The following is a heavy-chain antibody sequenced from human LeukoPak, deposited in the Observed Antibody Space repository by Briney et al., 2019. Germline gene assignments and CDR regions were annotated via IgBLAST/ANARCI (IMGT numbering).Heavy chain of an antibody. CDR2: ISSSGGTI. CDR1: GFTFSSYE. J-gene: IGHJ4*02. D-gene: IGHD4-17*01. CDR3: ARDGVYGDIDY. Sequence: GGSLRLSCAASGFTFSSYEMNWVRQAPGKGLEWVSYISSSGGTIYYADSVKGRFTISRDNAKNSLYLQMNSLRAEDTAVYYCARDGVYGDIDYWGQGTLVTVSS. V-gene: IGHV3-48*03.